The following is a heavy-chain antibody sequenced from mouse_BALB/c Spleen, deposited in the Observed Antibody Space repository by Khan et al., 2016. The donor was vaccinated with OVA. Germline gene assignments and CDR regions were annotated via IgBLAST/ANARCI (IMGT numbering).Heavy chain of an antibody. CDR1: GFSLTSYG. V-gene: IGHV2-9*02. D-gene: IGHD2-1*01. Sequence: QVQLKQSGPGLVAPSQSLSITCTVSGFSLTSYGVHWVRQPPGKGLEWLGVIWAGGSTNYNSALMSRLSISKDNSKSQVFLKMNSLQTDDTAMYYCARGPDYGIHYYAMDYWGQGTSVTVSS. CDR2: IWAGGST. CDR3: ARGPDYGIHYYAMDY. J-gene: IGHJ4*01.